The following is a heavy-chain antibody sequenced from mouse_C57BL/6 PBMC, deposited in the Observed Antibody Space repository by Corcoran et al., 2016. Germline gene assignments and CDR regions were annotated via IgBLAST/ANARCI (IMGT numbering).Heavy chain of an antibody. CDR3: ARWRGAMDY. J-gene: IGHJ4*01. CDR2: INTYSGVP. Sequence: QIQLVQSGPELKKPGETVKISCKASGYTFTTYGMSWVKQAPGKGLKWMGWINTYSGVPTYADDFKGRFAFSLETSASTAYLQINNLKKEDTATYFCARWRGAMDYWGQGTSVTVSS. V-gene: IGHV9-3*01. CDR1: GYTFTTYG.